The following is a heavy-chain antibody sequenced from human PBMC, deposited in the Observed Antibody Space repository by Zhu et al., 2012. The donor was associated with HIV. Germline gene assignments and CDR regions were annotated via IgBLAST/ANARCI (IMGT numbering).Heavy chain of an antibody. V-gene: IGHV4-39*07. CDR2: IYYSGST. CDR1: GGSISSDDYY. D-gene: IGHD3-10*01. Sequence: QVQLQESGPGLVKPSETLSLTCTVSGGSISSDDYYWGWIRQPPGKGLEWIGSIYYSGSTYYNPSLKSRVTISVDTSKNHFSLKLRSVTAADTAVYYCARHFNIGIRGIILDYWGQGTLVTVSS. CDR3: ARHFNIGIRGIILDY. J-gene: IGHJ4*02.